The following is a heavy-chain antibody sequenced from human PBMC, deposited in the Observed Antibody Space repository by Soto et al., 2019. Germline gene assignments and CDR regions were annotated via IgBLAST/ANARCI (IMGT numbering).Heavy chain of an antibody. D-gene: IGHD1-7*01. CDR3: ARDYPGTTTPIYFYYYYMDV. V-gene: IGHV3-7*01. J-gene: IGHJ6*03. CDR2: IKQDGSKK. Sequence: EVQLVESGGGLVQPGGSLRLSCAASGFTFSSDWMSWVRQAPGKGLEWVANIKQDGSKKYYVDSVKGRFTISRDNAKNSLYLQMNSLRAEDTAVYYCARDYPGTTTPIYFYYYYMDVWGKGTTVTVSS. CDR1: GFTFSSDW.